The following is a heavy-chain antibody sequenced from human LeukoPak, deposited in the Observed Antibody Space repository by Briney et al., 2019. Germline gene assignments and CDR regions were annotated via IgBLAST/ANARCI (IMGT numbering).Heavy chain of an antibody. CDR3: ASLYHS. CDR2: IKQDGSKK. Sequence: GGSLTLSCAASGFTFSNYWMSWVRQAPGKGLEWVANIKQDGSKKYYVDSVKGRFTISRDNAKNLLSLQMNSLRADDSAIYYCASLYHSWGQGTLVTVSS. V-gene: IGHV3-7*01. CDR1: GFTFSNYW. J-gene: IGHJ4*02. D-gene: IGHD2/OR15-2a*01.